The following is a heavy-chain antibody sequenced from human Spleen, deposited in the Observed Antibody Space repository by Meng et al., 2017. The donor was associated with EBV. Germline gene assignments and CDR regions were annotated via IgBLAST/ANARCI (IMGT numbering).Heavy chain of an antibody. CDR1: GYTFTSYG. J-gene: IGHJ4*02. V-gene: IGHV1-18*01. CDR2: ISAYNGNT. Sequence: QVPLGRSGAEVKKPGASVKVSCKASGYTFTSYGISWVRQAPGQGLEWMGWISAYNGNTNYAQKLQGRVTMTTDTSTSTAYMELRSLRSDDTAVYYCARAPRYCGGDCYPYYFDYWGQGTLVTV. D-gene: IGHD2-21*02. CDR3: ARAPRYCGGDCYPYYFDY.